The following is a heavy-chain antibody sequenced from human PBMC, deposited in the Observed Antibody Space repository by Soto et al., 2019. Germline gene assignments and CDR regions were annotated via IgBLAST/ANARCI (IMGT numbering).Heavy chain of an antibody. Sequence: SETLSLTCTFSCGSVTNSSYYWGWIRQSPGKGLEWIGSVYYRGRSYSKSSVKSRVTISVDTSKNRFSLSLNSVTASDTAVYFCVSQRTTVPTQAYFDYWGPGALVTVSS. D-gene: IGHD4-17*01. J-gene: IGHJ4*02. CDR3: VSQRTTVPTQAYFDY. V-gene: IGHV4-39*01. CDR2: VYYRGRS. CDR1: CGSVTNSSYY.